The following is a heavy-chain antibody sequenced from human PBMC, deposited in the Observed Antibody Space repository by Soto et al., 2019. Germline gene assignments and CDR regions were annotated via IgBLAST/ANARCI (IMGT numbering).Heavy chain of an antibody. J-gene: IGHJ6*03. Sequence: TSETLSLTGTASGGSISSYYWSWIRQHPGKGLEWIGYIYYSGSTNYNPSLKSRVTISVDTSKNQFSLKLSSVTAADTAVYYCARRYDFWSGYLYYYYMDVWGKGTTVTVSS. V-gene: IGHV4-59*08. D-gene: IGHD3-3*01. CDR3: ARRYDFWSGYLYYYYMDV. CDR2: IYYSGST. CDR1: GGSISSYY.